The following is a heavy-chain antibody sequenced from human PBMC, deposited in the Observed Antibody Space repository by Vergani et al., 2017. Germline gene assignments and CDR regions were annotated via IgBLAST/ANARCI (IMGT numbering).Heavy chain of an antibody. Sequence: VQLLQSGGGVIQPGGSVRLSCAASGFSFNSYWMHWVRHVPGKGLFWVSRIKSDGSITAYADSLKGRFTISRDNAQNTLYLQMNSLRVEDTGVYYCARARCIETCYMSNWLDSWGQGTLVTVSS. D-gene: IGHD3-9*01. CDR1: GFSFNSYW. V-gene: IGHV3-74*03. CDR3: ARARCIETCYMSNWLDS. CDR2: IKSDGSIT. J-gene: IGHJ5*01.